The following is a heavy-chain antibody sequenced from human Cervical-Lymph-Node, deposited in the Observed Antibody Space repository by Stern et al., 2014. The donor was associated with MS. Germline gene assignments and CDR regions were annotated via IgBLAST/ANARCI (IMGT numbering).Heavy chain of an antibody. V-gene: IGHV3-30*18. J-gene: IGHJ6*02. D-gene: IGHD2-2*01. CDR1: GFTFSSYG. CDR3: AKVTGDIVVVPAAIQTYYYGMDV. CDR2: ISYDGSNK. Sequence: VHLVESGGGVVQPGRSLRLSCAASGFTFSSYGMHWVRQAPGKGLAWVAVISYDGSNKYYADSVKGRFTISRDNSKNTLYLQMNSLRAEDTAVYYCAKVTGDIVVVPAAIQTYYYGMDVWGQGTTVTVSS.